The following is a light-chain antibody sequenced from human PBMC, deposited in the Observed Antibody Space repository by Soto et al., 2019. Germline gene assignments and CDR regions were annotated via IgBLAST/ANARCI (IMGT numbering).Light chain of an antibody. V-gene: IGKV1D-12*01. CDR3: QQVNSFPFT. CDR2: AAS. Sequence: DIQMTQSPSSVSASVGDTVTIICRASQSIGSWLAWYQQKPGKAPKLLIRAASTLQSGVPSRFSGSGSGTDFTLTVNSLQPEDFATYYCQQVNSFPFTFGQGTRLEIK. J-gene: IGKJ5*01. CDR1: QSIGSW.